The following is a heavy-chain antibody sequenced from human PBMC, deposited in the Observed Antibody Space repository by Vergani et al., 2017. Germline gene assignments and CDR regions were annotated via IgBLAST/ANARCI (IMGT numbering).Heavy chain of an antibody. Sequence: EVQLLDSGGGLVQPGGSLRLSCAASGFTFSTSATSWVRQAPGKGLEWVSAISSSGGSTYYADSVKGRFTISRDNSKNTLYLQMNSLRAEDTAVYYCAKAGCSSTSCYQYYYYYMDVWGKGTTVTVSS. CDR2: ISSSGGST. CDR1: GFTFSTSA. V-gene: IGHV3-23*01. J-gene: IGHJ6*03. CDR3: AKAGCSSTSCYQYYYYYMDV. D-gene: IGHD2-2*01.